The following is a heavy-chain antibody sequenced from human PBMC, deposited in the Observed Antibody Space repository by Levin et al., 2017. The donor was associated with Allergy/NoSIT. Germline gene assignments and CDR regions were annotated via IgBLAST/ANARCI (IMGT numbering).Heavy chain of an antibody. J-gene: IGHJ4*02. CDR3: AREPGSTNYYDSSGYRTDYYFHY. CDR2: IIPVLGAT. Sequence: VASVKVSCRTSGGSFTSYTINWVRQAPGQGLEWVGRIIPVLGATKSAQKFQDRVAITADTSANTAYMELSGLRSDDTAVYYCAREPGSTNYYDSSGYRTDYYFHYWGQGTLVTVSS. CDR1: GGSFTSYT. V-gene: IGHV1-69*08. D-gene: IGHD3-22*01.